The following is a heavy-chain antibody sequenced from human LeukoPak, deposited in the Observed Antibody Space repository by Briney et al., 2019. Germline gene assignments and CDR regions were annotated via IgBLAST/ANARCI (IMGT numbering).Heavy chain of an antibody. CDR1: GESFSNYF. Sequence: SETLSLTCAVYGESFSNYFWSWIRQPPGKGLDWIGEINHSGSTNYNPSLKSRVIVSVDTSKNQFSLKLSSVTAADTAVYYCARVAYSSSTNWFDPWGQGTLVTVSS. CDR3: ARVAYSSSTNWFDP. V-gene: IGHV4-34*01. D-gene: IGHD6-13*01. CDR2: INHSGST. J-gene: IGHJ5*02.